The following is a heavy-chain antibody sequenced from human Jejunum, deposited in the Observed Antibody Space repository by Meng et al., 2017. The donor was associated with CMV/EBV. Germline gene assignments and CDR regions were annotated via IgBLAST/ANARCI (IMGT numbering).Heavy chain of an antibody. CDR2: INPSGGST. CDR1: YTFTNYY. Sequence: YTFTNYYLHWVRQAPGQGLEWMGLINPSGGSTTYAQNFRGRVTMTRDTSTRTVYIELSSLRSEDTAVYYCARTYSASYYSRYYFDYWGQGTQVTVSS. D-gene: IGHD1-26*01. J-gene: IGHJ4*02. V-gene: IGHV1-46*01. CDR3: ARTYSASYYSRYYFDY.